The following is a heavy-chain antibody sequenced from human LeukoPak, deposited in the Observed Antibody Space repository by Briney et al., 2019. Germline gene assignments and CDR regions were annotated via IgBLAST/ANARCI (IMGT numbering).Heavy chain of an antibody. CDR3: ATGGPSVCSGGSCYKYLDAFDI. Sequence: SVKVSCKASGDTFSRYASSWVRQAPGQGLEWMGGIIPIFGTVNYAQKFQGRVTITADKSTSTAYMELSSLRSEDTAVYYCATGGPSVCSGGSCYKYLDAFDIWGQGTMVTVSS. CDR1: GDTFSRYA. V-gene: IGHV1-69*06. J-gene: IGHJ3*02. D-gene: IGHD2-15*01. CDR2: IIPIFGTV.